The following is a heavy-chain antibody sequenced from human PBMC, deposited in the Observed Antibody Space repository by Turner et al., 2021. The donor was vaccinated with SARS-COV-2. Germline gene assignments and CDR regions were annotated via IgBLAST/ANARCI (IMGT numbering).Heavy chain of an antibody. CDR3: ARGPPGDDFWSGYRPNWFDP. J-gene: IGHJ5*02. Sequence: QFQLVLSVAEVKKPGSSVKGSCKASGGTFSTYAISCVRQAPGQGLEWQGGIIPILGMTNYAQKFQGRVTITADKSTSTAYMELSSLRTEDTAVYYCARGPPGDDFWSGYRPNWFDPWGQGTLVTVSS. CDR2: IIPILGMT. V-gene: IGHV1-69*10. D-gene: IGHD3-3*01. CDR1: GGTFSTYA.